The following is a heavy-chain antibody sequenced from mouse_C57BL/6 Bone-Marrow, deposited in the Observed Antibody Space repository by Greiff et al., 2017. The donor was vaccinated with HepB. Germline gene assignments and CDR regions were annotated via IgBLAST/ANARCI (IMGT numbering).Heavy chain of an antibody. D-gene: IGHD2-1*01. Sequence: EVQLQQSGTVLARPGASVKMSCKTSGYTFTSYWMHWVKQRPGQGLEWIGAIYPGNSDTSYNQKFKGKAKLTAVTSASTAYMELSSLTNEDSAVYYCTRSYGNLDAMDYWGQGTSVTVSS. V-gene: IGHV1-5*01. CDR1: GYTFTSYW. CDR3: TRSYGNLDAMDY. J-gene: IGHJ4*01. CDR2: IYPGNSDT.